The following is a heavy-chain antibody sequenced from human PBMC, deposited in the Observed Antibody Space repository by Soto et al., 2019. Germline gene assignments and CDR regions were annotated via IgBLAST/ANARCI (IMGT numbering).Heavy chain of an antibody. CDR3: ARGYQASGFDY. D-gene: IGHD2-2*01. CDR2: IYYTGST. Sequence: QVQLQESGPGLAKPSETLSLTCSVSGGSIRTYYWSWIRQPPDRGLEWIGYIYYTGSTDYSPSLTSRVSISVDTSKNEFSLKMTSVTAAETAVYYCARGYQASGFDYWGQGNMVTVSS. CDR1: GGSIRTYY. V-gene: IGHV4-59*01. J-gene: IGHJ4*02.